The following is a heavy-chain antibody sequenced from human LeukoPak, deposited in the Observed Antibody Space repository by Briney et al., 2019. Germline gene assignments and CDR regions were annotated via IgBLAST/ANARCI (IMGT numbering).Heavy chain of an antibody. CDR3: ASSLLATMGPLFY. V-gene: IGHV3-23*01. D-gene: IGHD5-24*01. CDR1: GFIFSPYA. CDR2: IAGGDDR. Sequence: GGSLRLSCAASGFIFSPYAMSWVRQAPGKGLEWVAGIAGGDDRFYADSVKGRFSISRDNSRNTLYLQMDSLRVDDTAVYYCASSLLATMGPLFYWGLGALVTVSS. J-gene: IGHJ4*02.